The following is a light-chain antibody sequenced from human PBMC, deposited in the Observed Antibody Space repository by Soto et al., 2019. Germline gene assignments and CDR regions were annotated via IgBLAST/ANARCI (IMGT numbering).Light chain of an antibody. CDR3: AAWDDNLNGPV. J-gene: IGLJ3*02. V-gene: IGLV1-36*01. Sequence: QSVLTQPPSVSEAPRQRVTISCSGSSSNIGNNAVNWYQQLPGKAPKLLIYYDDLLPSGVSDRFSGSKSGTSASLAIIGLQSEDEADYYCAAWDDNLNGPVFGGGTKVTVL. CDR1: SSNIGNNA. CDR2: YDD.